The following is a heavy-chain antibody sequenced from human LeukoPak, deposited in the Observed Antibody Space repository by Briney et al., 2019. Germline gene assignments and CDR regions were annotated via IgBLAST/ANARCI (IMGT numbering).Heavy chain of an antibody. D-gene: IGHD3-10*01. CDR2: ISGSGGST. J-gene: IGHJ6*02. Sequence: GGSLRLSCAASGFTFSSYAMSWVRQAPGKGLEWVSAISGSGGSTYYADSVKGRFTISRDNSKNTLYLQMNSLRAEDTAVYYCAKVVSGSYHLPTYYYYGMDVWGQGTTVTVSS. V-gene: IGHV3-23*01. CDR3: AKVVSGSYHLPTYYYYGMDV. CDR1: GFTFSSYA.